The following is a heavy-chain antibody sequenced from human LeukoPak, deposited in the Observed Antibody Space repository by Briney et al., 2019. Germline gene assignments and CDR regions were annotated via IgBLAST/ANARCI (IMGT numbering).Heavy chain of an antibody. V-gene: IGHV4-38-2*02. D-gene: IGHD3-10*01. Sequence: KPSETLSLTCTVSGYSISSGYYWGWIRQPPGKGLEWIGSIYHSGSTYYNPSLKGRVTLSVDTSKNQFSLTLNSVTAADTAVYYCARRGPPFRISIIRKVQNWFDPWGQGTLVTVPS. CDR1: GYSISSGYY. CDR2: IYHSGST. J-gene: IGHJ5*02. CDR3: ARRGPPFRISIIRKVQNWFDP.